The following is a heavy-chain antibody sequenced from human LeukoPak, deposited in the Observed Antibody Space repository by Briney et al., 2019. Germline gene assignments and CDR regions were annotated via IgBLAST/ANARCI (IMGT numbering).Heavy chain of an antibody. D-gene: IGHD4-17*01. CDR2: ISSRSAYI. J-gene: IGHJ6*02. Sequence: GGSLRLSCSATGFTFSDYYMSWIRQAPGKGLEWVSYISSRSAYINYADSVKGRFTISRDNAKNSLFLQMNSLRAEDTAVYYCARDPYPTTSGYGLDVWGQGTTVTVSS. CDR3: ARDPYPTTSGYGLDV. CDR1: GFTFSDYY. V-gene: IGHV3-11*06.